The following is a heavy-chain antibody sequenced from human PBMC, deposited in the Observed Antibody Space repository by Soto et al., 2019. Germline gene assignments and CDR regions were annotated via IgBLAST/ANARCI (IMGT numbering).Heavy chain of an antibody. D-gene: IGHD2-2*01. V-gene: IGHV6-1*01. CDR3: ARDFRTPDSTSWFNWFDP. CDR2: TYYRSKWYN. CDR1: GDTVSSDSAS. Sequence: PSQTLSLTCAISGDTVSSDSASWNLIRQSPSRGLEWLGRTYYRSKWYNDYAVSVKSRIIINPDTSRNQFSLHLNSVTPDDTAVYYCARDFRTPDSTSWFNWFDPWGQGILVTVYS. J-gene: IGHJ5*02.